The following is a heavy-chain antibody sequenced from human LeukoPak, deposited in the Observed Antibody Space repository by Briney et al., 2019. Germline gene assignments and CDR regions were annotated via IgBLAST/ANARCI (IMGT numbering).Heavy chain of an antibody. CDR3: AKDNSPQTYGSFGD. D-gene: IGHD3-10*01. J-gene: IGHJ4*02. CDR1: GFIYSDYV. Sequence: GGSLRLSCVASGFIYSDYVMSWVRQAPGKGLEWVSDIIPSGTLTYYADSVKGRFTVSRDNSKNTLYLQMNSLRAEDTAVYYCAKDNSPQTYGSFGDWGQGTRVTVSS. CDR2: IIPSGTLT. V-gene: IGHV3-23*01.